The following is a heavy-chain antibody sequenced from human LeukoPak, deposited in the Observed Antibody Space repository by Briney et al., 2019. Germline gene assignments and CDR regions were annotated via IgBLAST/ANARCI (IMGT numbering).Heavy chain of an antibody. J-gene: IGHJ4*02. V-gene: IGHV3-33*08. CDR3: ARPTYSGSYYWFDY. CDR2: IWYDGSNK. CDR1: GLTFSSYA. Sequence: PGGSLRLSCAASGLTFSSYAMSWVRQAPGKGLEWVAVIWYDGSNKYYADSVKGRFTISRDNSKNTLYLQMNSLRAEDTAVYYCARPTYSGSYYWFDYWGQGTLVTVSS. D-gene: IGHD1-26*01.